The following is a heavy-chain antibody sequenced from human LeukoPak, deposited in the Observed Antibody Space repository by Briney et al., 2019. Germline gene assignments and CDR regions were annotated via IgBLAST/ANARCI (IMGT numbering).Heavy chain of an antibody. Sequence: ASVKVSCKASGYTFTSYAMHWVRQAPGQRLEWMGWINAGNGNTKYSQEFQGRVTITRDTSASTAYMELRSLRSDDTAVYYCARELYYYDSSGDSGSLDYWGQGTLVTVSS. CDR3: ARELYYYDSSGDSGSLDY. CDR2: INAGNGNT. CDR1: GYTFTSYA. D-gene: IGHD3-22*01. J-gene: IGHJ4*02. V-gene: IGHV1-3*01.